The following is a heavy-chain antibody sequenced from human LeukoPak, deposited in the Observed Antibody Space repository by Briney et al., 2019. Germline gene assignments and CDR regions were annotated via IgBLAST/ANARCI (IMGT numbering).Heavy chain of an antibody. CDR1: GGSISSYY. V-gene: IGHV4-59*08. CDR2: IYYSGST. Sequence: SETLSLTCAVSGGSISSYYWSWIRQPPGKGLEWIGYIYYSGSTNYNPSLKSRVTISVDTSKNQFSLKLSSVTAADTAVYYCARLPYSSPPRWGQGTLVTVSS. CDR3: ARLPYSSPPR. D-gene: IGHD6-13*01. J-gene: IGHJ4*02.